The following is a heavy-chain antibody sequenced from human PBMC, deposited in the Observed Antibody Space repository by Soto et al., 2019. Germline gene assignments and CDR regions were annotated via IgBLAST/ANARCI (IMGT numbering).Heavy chain of an antibody. D-gene: IGHD2-2*01. CDR2: IYYSGST. CDR1: GGSISSSSYY. V-gene: IGHV4-39*01. J-gene: IGHJ6*03. CDR3: ALTQVPAARFGDYYYMDV. Sequence: SETLSLTCTVSGGSISSSSYYWGWIRQPPGKGLEWIGSIYYSGSTYYNPSLKSRVTISVDTSKNQFSLKLSSVTAADTAVYNCALTQVPAARFGDYYYMDVWGKGTTVTVSS.